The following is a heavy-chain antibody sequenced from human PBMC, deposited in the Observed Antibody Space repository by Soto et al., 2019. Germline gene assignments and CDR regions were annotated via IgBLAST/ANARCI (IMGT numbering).Heavy chain of an antibody. D-gene: IGHD3-10*01. CDR3: ARRHYYGSGISGGYYYYMDV. CDR1: GYSFTSYW. CDR2: IYPGDSDT. Sequence: GESLKISCKGSGYSFTSYWIGWVRQMPGRGLEWMGIIYPGDSDTRYSPSFQGQVTISADKSISTAYLQWSSLKASDTAMYYCARRHYYGSGISGGYYYYMDVWGKGTTVTVSS. V-gene: IGHV5-51*01. J-gene: IGHJ6*03.